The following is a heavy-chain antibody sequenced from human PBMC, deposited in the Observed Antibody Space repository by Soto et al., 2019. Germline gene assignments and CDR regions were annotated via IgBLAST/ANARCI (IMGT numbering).Heavy chain of an antibody. D-gene: IGHD2-8*02. CDR2: IYYSGST. CDR1: GGSLSSSSYY. CDR3: ARDKITGLFDY. Sequence: SETLSLTCTVSGGSLSSSSYYWGWIRQPPGKGLEWIGSIYYSGSTYYNPSLKSRVTISVDTSKNQFSLKLTSVTAADTAVYYCARDKITGLFDYWGQGTLVIVSS. V-gene: IGHV4-39*02. J-gene: IGHJ4*02.